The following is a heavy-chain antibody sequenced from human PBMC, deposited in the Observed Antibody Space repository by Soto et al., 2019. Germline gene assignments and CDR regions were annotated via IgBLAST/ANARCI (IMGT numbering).Heavy chain of an antibody. D-gene: IGHD3-16*01. Sequence: QVPLVQSGAEVKNPGASVKVSCKTSGYIFTNYGIGWARQAPGQGLEWMGWINTYNGNTNYAQNLQGRLTLTTDTSTSTAYMELRSLRSNDTAIYYCAMVDVYVTPSPQDVWGQGTTVNVSS. V-gene: IGHV1-18*01. CDR3: AMVDVYVTPSPQDV. CDR1: GYIFTNYG. J-gene: IGHJ6*02. CDR2: INTYNGNT.